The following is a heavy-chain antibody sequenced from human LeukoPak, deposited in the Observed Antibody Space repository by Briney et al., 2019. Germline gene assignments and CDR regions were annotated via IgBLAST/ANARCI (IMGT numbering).Heavy chain of an antibody. CDR1: GYSISSGYY. CDR3: ARTSSGVYYFDY. D-gene: IGHD3-22*01. Sequence: LETLSLTCTVSGYSISSGYYWGWIRQPPGKGLEWIGSIYHSGSTYYNPSLKSRVTISVDTSKNQFSLKLSSVTAADTAVYYCARTSSGVYYFDYWGQGTLVTVSS. CDR2: IYHSGST. V-gene: IGHV4-38-2*02. J-gene: IGHJ4*02.